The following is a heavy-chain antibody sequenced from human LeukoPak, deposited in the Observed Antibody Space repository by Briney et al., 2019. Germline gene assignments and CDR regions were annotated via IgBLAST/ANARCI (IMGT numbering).Heavy chain of an antibody. CDR2: IKQGGSEK. D-gene: IGHD1-26*01. Sequence: GGSLRLSCAASGFTFSRYWMSWVRQAPGKGLEWVANIKQGGSEKYYVDSVKGRFTISRDNAMNSLYLQMNSLRAEDTAVYYCARDKWEWPARTYYYYGMDVWGKGTTVTVSS. CDR1: GFTFSRYW. J-gene: IGHJ6*04. V-gene: IGHV3-7*03. CDR3: ARDKWEWPARTYYYYGMDV.